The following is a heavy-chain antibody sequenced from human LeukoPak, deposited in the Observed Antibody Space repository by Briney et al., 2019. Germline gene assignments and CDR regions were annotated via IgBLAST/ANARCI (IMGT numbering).Heavy chain of an antibody. CDR3: ATQRSYYDFWSGYYQGNWFDP. D-gene: IGHD3-3*01. J-gene: IGHJ5*02. V-gene: IGHV4-59*08. Sequence: SETLSLTCTVSGGSISSYYWSWIRQPPGKGLEWIGYIYYSGSTNYNPSLKSRVTISVDTSKNQSSLKLSSVTAADTAVYYCATQRSYYDFWSGYYQGNWFDPWGQGTLVTVSS. CDR2: IYYSGST. CDR1: GGSISSYY.